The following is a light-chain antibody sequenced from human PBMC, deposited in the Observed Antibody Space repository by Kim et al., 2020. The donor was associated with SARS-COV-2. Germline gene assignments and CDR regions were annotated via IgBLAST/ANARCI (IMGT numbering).Light chain of an antibody. CDR3: QVWDSSTAV. J-gene: IGLJ3*02. CDR2: RDS. CDR1: NMGSKN. V-gene: IGLV3-9*01. Sequence: VALGQTARITCGGNNMGSKNVHWYQQKPGQAPVLVIYRDSNRPSGIPERFSGSNSGNTATLTISRAQAGDEADYYCQVWDSSTAVFGGGTKLTVL.